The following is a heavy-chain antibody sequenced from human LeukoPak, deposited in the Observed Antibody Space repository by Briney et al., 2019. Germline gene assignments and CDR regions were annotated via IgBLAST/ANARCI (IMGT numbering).Heavy chain of an antibody. J-gene: IGHJ3*02. D-gene: IGHD3-22*01. Sequence: GGSLRLSCAASGFTFSSYAMHWVRQAPGKGLEWVAVISYDGSNKYYADSVKGRFTISRDNSKNTLYLQMNSLRAEDTAVYYCARGWPMIVVVGGAFDIWGQGTMVTVSS. CDR2: ISYDGSNK. CDR1: GFTFSSYA. CDR3: ARGWPMIVVVGGAFDI. V-gene: IGHV3-30-3*01.